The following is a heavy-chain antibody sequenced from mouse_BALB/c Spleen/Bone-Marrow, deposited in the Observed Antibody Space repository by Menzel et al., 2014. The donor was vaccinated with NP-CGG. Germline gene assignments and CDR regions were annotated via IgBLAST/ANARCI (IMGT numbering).Heavy chain of an antibody. CDR1: GFNIKAPY. V-gene: IGHV14-3*02. Sequence: VQLKQSGAELVKPGASVKLSCTASGFNIKAPYMLWVKLLSEQFLAFLGRIDPANGNTKYDPKFQGKATITADTSSNTAYLQLSSLTSEDTAVYYCARWEYYAMDYWGQGTSVTVSS. CDR2: IDPANGNT. J-gene: IGHJ4*01. D-gene: IGHD4-1*01. CDR3: ARWEYYAMDY.